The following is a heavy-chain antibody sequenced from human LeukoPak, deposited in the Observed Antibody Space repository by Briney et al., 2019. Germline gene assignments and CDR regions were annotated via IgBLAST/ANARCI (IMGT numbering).Heavy chain of an antibody. V-gene: IGHV3-7*01. D-gene: IGHD5-18*01. CDR2: IKQDGSEK. Sequence: GGSLRLSCAASGFTFSSYWMSWVRQAPGKGLEWVANIKQDGSEKYYVDSVKGRFTISRDNAKNSLYLQMNSLRAEDTAVYYCARAGLVRTAPSGGYWGQGTLVTVSS. CDR1: GFTFSSYW. J-gene: IGHJ4*02. CDR3: ARAGLVRTAPSGGY.